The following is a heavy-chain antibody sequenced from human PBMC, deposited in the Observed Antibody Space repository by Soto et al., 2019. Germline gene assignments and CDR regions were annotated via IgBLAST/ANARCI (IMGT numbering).Heavy chain of an antibody. Sequence: QVQLVQSGAEVKKPGSSVKVSCKASGGTFSSYAISWVRQAPGQGLEWMGGIIPLFGTANYAQKFKGRVTITSEESTITAYMELSSLRSEDTAVYYCARCRTVTPMKSYWEKDYYYGMAVWGQGPTATVSS. CDR1: GGTFSSYA. V-gene: IGHV1-69*01. CDR2: IIPLFGTA. J-gene: IGHJ6*02. CDR3: ARCRTVTPMKSYWEKDYYYGMAV. D-gene: IGHD4-17*01.